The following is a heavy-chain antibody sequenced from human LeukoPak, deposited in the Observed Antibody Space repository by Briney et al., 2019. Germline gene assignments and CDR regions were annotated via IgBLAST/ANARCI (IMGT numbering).Heavy chain of an antibody. V-gene: IGHV3-23*01. CDR2: ISGSGGTT. J-gene: IGHJ4*02. CDR3: AKGGRRDGYND. CDR1: GFSFSSSA. D-gene: IGHD5-24*01. Sequence: GRSLRLSCAASGFSFSSSAMSWVRQAPGKGLEWVSSISGSGGTTSYADSVKGRFTISRDNLKNTLYLQMNSLRAEDRAVYYCAKGGRRDGYNDWGQGTLVTVSS.